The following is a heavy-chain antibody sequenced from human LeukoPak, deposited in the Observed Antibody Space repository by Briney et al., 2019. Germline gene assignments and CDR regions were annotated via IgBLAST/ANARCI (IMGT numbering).Heavy chain of an antibody. J-gene: IGHJ3*02. D-gene: IGHD6-13*01. CDR1: GFTFSSYS. CDR2: ISSSSSYI. Sequence: GGSLRLSCAASGFTFSSYSMNWVRQAPRKGLEWVSSISSSSSYIYYADSVKGRFTISRDNAKNSLYLQMNSLRAEDTAVYYCAKDRRKVAAAGIDAFDIWGQGTMVTVSS. V-gene: IGHV3-21*01. CDR3: AKDRRKVAAAGIDAFDI.